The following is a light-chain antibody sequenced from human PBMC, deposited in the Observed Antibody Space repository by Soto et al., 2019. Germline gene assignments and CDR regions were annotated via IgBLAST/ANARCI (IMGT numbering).Light chain of an antibody. V-gene: IGLV1-51*02. CDR2: ENN. Sequence: QSVLTQPHSVSAAPGQKVTLSCSGSSSNIGNNYVSWYQQLPGTAPKLLIYENNKRPSGIPDRFSGSKSGTSATLGITGLQTGDEADYYCGTWDSSLSDVVFGGGTKLTVL. CDR1: SSNIGNNY. CDR3: GTWDSSLSDVV. J-gene: IGLJ3*02.